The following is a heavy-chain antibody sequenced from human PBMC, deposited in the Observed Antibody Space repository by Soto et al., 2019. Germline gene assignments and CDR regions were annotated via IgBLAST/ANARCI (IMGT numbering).Heavy chain of an antibody. CDR2: INSVNDPT. J-gene: IGHJ4*02. CDR1: GYSFSTHA. V-gene: IGHV1-3*01. CDR3: ARNILGGPTAY. D-gene: IGHD3-16*01. Sequence: SVKVSCKASGYSFSTHAMHWVRQAPGQGLEWVGWINSVNDPTIYSEKFQGRVTITSDTSATTAYMELSSLTSEDTAIYYCARNILGGPTAYWGQGTLVTVSS.